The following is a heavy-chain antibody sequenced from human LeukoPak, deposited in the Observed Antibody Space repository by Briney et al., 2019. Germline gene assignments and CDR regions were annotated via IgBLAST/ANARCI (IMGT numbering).Heavy chain of an antibody. Sequence: GGSLRLSCAASGFTFRSYAMHWVRQAPGKGLEWVAVISYDGSNKYYADSVKGRFTISRDNSKNTLYLQMNSLRAEDTAVYYCARDHFYDSSGYYYGTTLFDYWGQGTLVTVSS. CDR1: GFTFRSYA. V-gene: IGHV3-30*04. CDR3: ARDHFYDSSGYYYGTTLFDY. CDR2: ISYDGSNK. J-gene: IGHJ4*02. D-gene: IGHD3-22*01.